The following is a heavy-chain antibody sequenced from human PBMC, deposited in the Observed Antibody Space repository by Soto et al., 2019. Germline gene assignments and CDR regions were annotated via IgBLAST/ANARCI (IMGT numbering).Heavy chain of an antibody. CDR2: INQSGST. Sequence: ASETLSLTCAVYGGSFSGYYWTWIRQPPGKGLEWIGEINQSGSTNYNPSLKSRVTISVDTSKNQFSLKLTSVTAADTAVYYCARRYYGGNYWYFDLWGRGTLVTVSS. D-gene: IGHD4-17*01. CDR3: ARRYYGGNYWYFDL. CDR1: GGSFSGYY. J-gene: IGHJ2*01. V-gene: IGHV4-34*01.